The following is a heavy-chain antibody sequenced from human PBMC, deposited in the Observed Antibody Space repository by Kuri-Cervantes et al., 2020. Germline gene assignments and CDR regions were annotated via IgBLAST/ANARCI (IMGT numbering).Heavy chain of an antibody. V-gene: IGHV3-30*03. J-gene: IGHJ6*02. CDR3: ATATPLWFGELLFYDGGRGGMDV. D-gene: IGHD3-10*01. Sequence: GGSLRLSCAASGFTFSSYGMHWVRQAPGKGLEWVAVISYDGSNKYYADSVKGRFTISRDNSRNTLYLQMNSLRAEETAVYYCATATPLWFGELLFYDGGRGGMDVWGQGTTVTVSS. CDR2: ISYDGSNK. CDR1: GFTFSSYG.